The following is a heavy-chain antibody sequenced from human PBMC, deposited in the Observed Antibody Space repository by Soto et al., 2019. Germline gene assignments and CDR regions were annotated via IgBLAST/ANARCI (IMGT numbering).Heavy chain of an antibody. V-gene: IGHV3-30-3*01. D-gene: IGHD3-9*01. Sequence: GGSLRLSCAASGFTFSSYAMHWVRQAPGKGLEWVAVISYDGSNKYYADSVKGRFTISRDNSKNTLYLQMNSLRAEDTAVYYCAREVPPHLRYLDWVPTSPTQYFDYWGQGTLVTVSS. J-gene: IGHJ4*02. CDR2: ISYDGSNK. CDR1: GFTFSSYA. CDR3: AREVPPHLRYLDWVPTSPTQYFDY.